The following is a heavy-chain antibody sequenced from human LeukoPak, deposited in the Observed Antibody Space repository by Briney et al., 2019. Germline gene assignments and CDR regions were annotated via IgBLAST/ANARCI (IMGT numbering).Heavy chain of an antibody. D-gene: IGHD4-23*01. CDR3: ARDDGGNLNDAFDI. Sequence: GSLRLSCAASGFTFSSYAMSWVRQAPGKGLEWVSAISGSGGSTYYADSVKGRFTISRDNAENSVYLQMNNLGAEDTAIYYCARDDGGNLNDAFDIWGPGTMVTVS. J-gene: IGHJ3*02. CDR2: ISGSGGST. CDR1: GFTFSSYA. V-gene: IGHV3-23*01.